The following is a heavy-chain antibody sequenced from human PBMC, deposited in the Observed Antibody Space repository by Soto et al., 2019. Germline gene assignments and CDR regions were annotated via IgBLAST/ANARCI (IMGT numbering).Heavy chain of an antibody. Sequence: ASVKVSCKASGYTFTSYAMHWVRQAPGQRLEWMGWINAGNGNTKYSQKFQGRVTITRDTSASTAYMELSSLRSEDTAVYYCARDRDSSSWSRAFDIWGQGTMVTVSS. CDR2: INAGNGNT. CDR3: ARDRDSSSWSRAFDI. CDR1: GYTFTSYA. J-gene: IGHJ3*02. V-gene: IGHV1-3*01. D-gene: IGHD6-13*01.